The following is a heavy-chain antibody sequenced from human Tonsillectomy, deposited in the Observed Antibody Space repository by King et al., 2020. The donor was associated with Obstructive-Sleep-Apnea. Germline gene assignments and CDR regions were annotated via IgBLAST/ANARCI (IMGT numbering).Heavy chain of an antibody. CDR2: INPSGGST. Sequence: VQLVESGAEVKKPGASVKVSCKASGYTFTSYYMHWVRQAPGQGLEWMGIINPSGGSTSYAQKFQGKVTMTRDTSTSPVYMELSSLRSEDTAVYYCARSSSPLGFDYWGQGTLVTVSS. J-gene: IGHJ4*02. CDR3: ARSSSPLGFDY. D-gene: IGHD6-6*01. CDR1: GYTFTSYY. V-gene: IGHV1-46*01.